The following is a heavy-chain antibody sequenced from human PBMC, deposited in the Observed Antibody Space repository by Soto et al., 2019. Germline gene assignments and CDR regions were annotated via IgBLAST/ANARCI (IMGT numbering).Heavy chain of an antibody. J-gene: IGHJ6*02. CDR3: ARALLRNYYYYYGMDV. D-gene: IGHD4-17*01. CDR2: ISYDGSNK. CDR1: GFTFSSYG. V-gene: IGHV3-30*19. Sequence: GGSLRLSCAASGFTFSSYGMHWVRQAPGKGLEWVAVISYDGSNKYYADSVKGRFTISRDNSKNTLYLQMNSLRAEDTAVYYCARALLRNYYYYYGMDVWGQGTTVTVSS.